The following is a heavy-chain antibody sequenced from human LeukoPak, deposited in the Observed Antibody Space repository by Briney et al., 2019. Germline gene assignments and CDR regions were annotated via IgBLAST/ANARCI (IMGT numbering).Heavy chain of an antibody. V-gene: IGHV3-15*01. CDR3: TTDPAYCGGDCYPS. Sequence: GGSLRLSCAASGFTFSNAWMSWVRQAPGKGLEWVGRIKSKTDGGTTDYGAPVKGRFTISRDDSKNTLYLQTKSLKTEDTGVYYCTTDPAYCGGDCYPSWGQGTLVTVSS. D-gene: IGHD2-21*02. J-gene: IGHJ5*02. CDR2: IKSKTDGGTT. CDR1: GFTFSNAW.